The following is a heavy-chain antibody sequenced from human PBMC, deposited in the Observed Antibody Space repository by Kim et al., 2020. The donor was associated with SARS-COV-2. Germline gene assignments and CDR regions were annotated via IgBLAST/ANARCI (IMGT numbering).Heavy chain of an antibody. CDR3: ATSRFGSSSSWYGY. Sequence: GGSLRLSCAAYGFTFSDHHMSWIRQAPGKGPEWVSYISSSSSYTNYADSVKGRFTISRDNAKNSLYLQMNSLRAEDTAVYYCATSRFGSSSSWYGYWGQGTLVTVSS. J-gene: IGHJ4*02. CDR2: ISSSSSYT. D-gene: IGHD6-13*01. V-gene: IGHV3-11*06. CDR1: GFTFSDHH.